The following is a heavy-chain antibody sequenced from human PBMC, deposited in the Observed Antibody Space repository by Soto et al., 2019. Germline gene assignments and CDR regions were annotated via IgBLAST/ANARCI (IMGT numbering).Heavy chain of an antibody. J-gene: IGHJ4*02. V-gene: IGHV4-39*01. CDR2: IYYSGST. D-gene: IGHD6-6*01. CDR3: ARHFSARPSY. CDR1: GRSISSRSYY. Sequence: PLDTLSLTSTVSGRSISSRSYYWGWIRQPPGKGLEWIGSIYYSGSTYYNPSLKSRVTISVDTSKNQFSLKLSSVTAADTAVYYCARHFSARPSYWGQGTLVTVS.